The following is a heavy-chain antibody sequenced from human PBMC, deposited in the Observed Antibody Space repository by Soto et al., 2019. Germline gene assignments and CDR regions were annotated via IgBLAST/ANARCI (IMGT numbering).Heavy chain of an antibody. Sequence: QITLKESGPTLVKPTQTLTLTCTFSGFSLSTSGVGVGWIRQPPGKALEWLALIYWDDDKRYSPSLKSRLTNTKDTSKNQVVLTMTNMDPVDTATYYCAQTDMVRGVIMYDIWGQGTMVTVSS. J-gene: IGHJ3*02. CDR3: AQTDMVRGVIMYDI. D-gene: IGHD3-10*01. CDR2: IYWDDDK. V-gene: IGHV2-5*02. CDR1: GFSLSTSGVG.